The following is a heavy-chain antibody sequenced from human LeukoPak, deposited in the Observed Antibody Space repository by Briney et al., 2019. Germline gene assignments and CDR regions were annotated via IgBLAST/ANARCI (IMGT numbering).Heavy chain of an antibody. CDR3: AKSGGYGLIDY. D-gene: IGHD1-26*01. CDR2: VFTGEST. CDR1: GGSVDSGIYY. Sequence: SETLSLTCTVSGGSVDSGIYYWSWIRQPAGKKLEYIGRVFTGESTNYNPSLKSRVTISLDTSNNQFSLRLNSVTAADTAMYYCAKSGGYGLIDYWGQGTLVTVSS. V-gene: IGHV4-61*02. J-gene: IGHJ4*02.